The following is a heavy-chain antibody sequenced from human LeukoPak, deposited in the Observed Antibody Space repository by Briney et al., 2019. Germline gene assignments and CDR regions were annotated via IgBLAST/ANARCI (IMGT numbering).Heavy chain of an antibody. CDR2: FYPGDSDT. V-gene: IGHV5-51*01. CDR3: AAGGCSGGSCYSAYEYFQH. J-gene: IGHJ1*01. D-gene: IGHD2-15*01. Sequence: PGESLQISCQGSGSIFTSYWIGWARQLPGKGLEWMGIFYPGDSDTSNSPSFQGQVTISADKSISTAYLQWSSLKASDTAMYYCAAGGCSGGSCYSAYEYFQHWGQGTLVTVSS. CDR1: GSIFTSYW.